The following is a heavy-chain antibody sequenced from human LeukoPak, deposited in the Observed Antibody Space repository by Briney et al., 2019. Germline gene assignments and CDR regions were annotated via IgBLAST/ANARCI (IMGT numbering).Heavy chain of an antibody. CDR3: AIRNGGSCYWSPWCAFDI. D-gene: IGHD2-15*01. CDR2: INPNSGGT. CDR1: GYTFTGYY. J-gene: IGHJ3*02. Sequence: ASVKVSCKASGYTFTGYYMHWVRQAPGQGLEWMGWINPNSGGTNYAQKFQGRVTMTRDTSISTAYMELSRLRSDDTAVYYCAIRNGGSCYWSPWCAFDIWGQGTMVTVSS. V-gene: IGHV1-2*02.